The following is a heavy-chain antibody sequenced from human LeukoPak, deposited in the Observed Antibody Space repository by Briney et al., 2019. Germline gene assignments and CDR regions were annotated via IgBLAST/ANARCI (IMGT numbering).Heavy chain of an antibody. V-gene: IGHV4-59*01. J-gene: IGHJ4*02. CDR3: ARAVEWPPWLDY. Sequence: SETLSLTCTVSGGSISSYYWSWIRQPPGKGLEWIGYIYYSGSTNYNPSLKSRVTISVDTSKNQFSLKLSSVTAADTAVYYCARAVEWPPWLDYWGQGTLVTVSS. CDR1: GGSISSYY. D-gene: IGHD5-18*01. CDR2: IYYSGST.